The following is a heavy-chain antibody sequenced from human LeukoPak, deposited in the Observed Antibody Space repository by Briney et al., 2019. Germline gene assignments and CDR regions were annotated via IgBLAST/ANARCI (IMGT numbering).Heavy chain of an antibody. V-gene: IGHV3-13*01. Sequence: GGSLRLSCAASGFTFSSYDMHWVRQATGKGLEWVSAIGTAGDTYYPGSVKGRFTISGENAKNSLYLQMNSLRAEDTAVYYCARDRSSGPMGAFDIWGQGTMVTVSS. D-gene: IGHD6-19*01. CDR3: ARDRSSGPMGAFDI. CDR1: GFTFSSYD. J-gene: IGHJ3*02. CDR2: IGTAGDT.